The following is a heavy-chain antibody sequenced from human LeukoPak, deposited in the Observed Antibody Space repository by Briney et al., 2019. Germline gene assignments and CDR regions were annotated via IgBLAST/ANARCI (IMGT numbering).Heavy chain of an antibody. D-gene: IGHD2-15*01. V-gene: IGHV5-51*01. J-gene: IGHJ4*02. CDR2: IYPGDSDT. CDR1: GYSFTGYW. CDR3: ARRRMECSDGSCYPYFFDY. Sequence: GESLKISCKSSGYSFTGYWIGWVRQVPGKGLEWMGNIYPGDSDTRYSTSFQGQVAISADKSIGTAYLQWGSLKASDTAIYYCARRRMECSDGSCYPYFFDYWGQGTLVTVSS.